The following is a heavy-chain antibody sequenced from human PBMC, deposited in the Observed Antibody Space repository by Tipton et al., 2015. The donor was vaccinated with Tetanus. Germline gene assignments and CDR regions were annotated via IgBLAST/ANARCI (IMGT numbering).Heavy chain of an antibody. CDR2: IYYSRST. J-gene: IGHJ4*02. CDR3: ARDQARGARGWNYFDF. V-gene: IGHV4-31*02. CDR1: GGSISRGGYY. D-gene: IGHD1-26*01. Sequence: LRLSCTVSGGSISRGGYYWSWIRQHPGKGLEWIGDIYYSRSTYYNPSLKSRVPISVDTSKNQLCLKLNSVTAADTAVYYCARDQARGARGWNYFDFWGQGTLVTVSS.